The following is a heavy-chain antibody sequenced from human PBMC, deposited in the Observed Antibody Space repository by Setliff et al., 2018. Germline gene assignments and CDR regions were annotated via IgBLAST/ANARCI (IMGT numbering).Heavy chain of an antibody. CDR2: MNPNSGNT. V-gene: IGHV1-8*02. D-gene: IGHD7-27*01. CDR3: ARGWAALGIIGY. CDR1: GYTFSTYG. Sequence: GASVKVSCKDSGYTFSTYGISWVRQAPGQGLEWMGWMNPNSGNTGSTQKFQGRVTMTRNTSTSTAYMELSRLTSEDTAVYFCARGWAALGIIGYWGQGTLVTVSS. J-gene: IGHJ4*02.